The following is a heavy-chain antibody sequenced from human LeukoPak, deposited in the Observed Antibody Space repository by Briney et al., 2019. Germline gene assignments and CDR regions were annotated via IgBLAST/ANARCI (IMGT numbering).Heavy chain of an antibody. D-gene: IGHD3-3*01. CDR3: ASTLRFLPYRRFDY. Sequence: PSETLSLTCTVSGGSISSGDYYWSWIRQPPGKGLEWIGSIYQSGSGSSYYNPSLRSRVTISGDTSKNQFFLRLSSVTAADTAVYYCASTLRFLPYRRFDYWGQGTLVTVPS. CDR2: IYQSGSGSS. J-gene: IGHJ4*02. CDR1: GGSISSGDYY. V-gene: IGHV4-39*01.